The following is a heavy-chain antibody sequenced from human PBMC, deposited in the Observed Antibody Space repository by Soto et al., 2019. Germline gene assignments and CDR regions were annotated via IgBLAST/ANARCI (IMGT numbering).Heavy chain of an antibody. D-gene: IGHD3-22*01. J-gene: IGHJ4*02. CDR1: GFTVSSND. V-gene: IGHV3-53*01. CDR2: IYSSGST. Sequence: EVQLVESGGDLIQPGGSLRLSCAASGFTVSSNDMSWVRQAPGKGLEWVSLIYSSGSTHYADSVKGRFNISRDNSKNTVHLTMNTMRAEDTAVYDCARRPLNSNGAYWGQGTLVTVSS. CDR3: ARRPLNSNGAY.